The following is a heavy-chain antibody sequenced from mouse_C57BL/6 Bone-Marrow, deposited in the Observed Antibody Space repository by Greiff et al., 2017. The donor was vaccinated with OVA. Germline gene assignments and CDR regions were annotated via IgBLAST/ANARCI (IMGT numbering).Heavy chain of an antibody. CDR2: IRNKANGYTT. CDR1: GFTFTASY. J-gene: IGHJ3*01. V-gene: IGHV7-4*01. CDR3: VKEGFAY. Sequence: EVKLMESGGGLVQPGASLRLSCAASGFTFTASYMSWVRQPPGKASAWLALIRNKANGYTTEYTASVKGRFTISRDNSQNILYLQMNTLRAEDSATYYCVKEGFAYWGQGTLVTVSA.